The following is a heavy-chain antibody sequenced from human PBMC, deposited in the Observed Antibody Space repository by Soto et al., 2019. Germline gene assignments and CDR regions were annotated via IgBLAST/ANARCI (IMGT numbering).Heavy chain of an antibody. Sequence: QVHLVQSGAEVKKPGASVKVSCKTSGYTFTNNVIHWVRHDPGQRLEWMGWVNAGNDNTKWSREFQGRLTLTKDTSATTAFMELSSLPSEDTAIYFCAREVPYGYSRFDYWGQGTLVTVSS. CDR3: AREVPYGYSRFDY. V-gene: IGHV1-3*01. J-gene: IGHJ4*02. D-gene: IGHD5-18*01. CDR2: VNAGNDNT. CDR1: GYTFTNNV.